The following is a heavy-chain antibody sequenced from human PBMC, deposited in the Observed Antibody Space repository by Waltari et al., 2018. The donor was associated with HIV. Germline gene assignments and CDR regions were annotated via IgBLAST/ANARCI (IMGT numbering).Heavy chain of an antibody. J-gene: IGHJ4*02. CDR1: GFNFGAYA. Sequence: EVHLVESGGGLVQPGRSLRLSCKASGFNFGAYAVTWFRQAPGKGLEWVGFIRSKPYGGTREYAASVKGRFTISRDDSKNIAFLQMDSLKIEDTAVYYCARGVNLRCTGDCCSAYWGQGTLVTVSS. CDR3: ARGVNLRCTGDCCSAY. D-gene: IGHD2-21*02. CDR2: IRSKPYGGTR. V-gene: IGHV3-49*03.